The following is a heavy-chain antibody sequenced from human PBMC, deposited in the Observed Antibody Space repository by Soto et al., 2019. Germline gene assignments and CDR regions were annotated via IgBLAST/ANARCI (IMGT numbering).Heavy chain of an antibody. CDR3: ARDSTVTLLDY. J-gene: IGHJ4*02. CDR1: GGSISSYY. D-gene: IGHD4-17*01. Sequence: PSETLSLTCTVSGGSISSYYWSWIRQPPGKGLEWIGYIYYSGSTNYNPSLKSRVTISVDTSKNQFSLKLSSVTAADTAVYYCARDSTVTLLDYWGQGTLVTVLL. CDR2: IYYSGST. V-gene: IGHV4-59*01.